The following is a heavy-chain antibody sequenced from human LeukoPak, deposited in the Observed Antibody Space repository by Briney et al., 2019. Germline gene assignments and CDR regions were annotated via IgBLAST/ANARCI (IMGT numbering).Heavy chain of an antibody. J-gene: IGHJ4*02. CDR1: GGTFSSYA. D-gene: IGHD3-10*01. CDR3: ASGFGESLEDYFDY. Sequence: SVKLSCKGSGGTFSSYAISWVRQGPGQGLEWMGRIIPIFGTENYAQKFQRRVRITTDESTSTAYMELSSLRSEDTAVYYCASGFGESLEDYFDYWGQGTLVTVSS. V-gene: IGHV1-69*05. CDR2: IIPIFGTE.